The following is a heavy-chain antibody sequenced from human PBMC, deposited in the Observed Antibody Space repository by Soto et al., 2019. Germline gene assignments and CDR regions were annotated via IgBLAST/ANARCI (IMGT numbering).Heavy chain of an antibody. V-gene: IGHV4-39*01. CDR2: IYYSGST. CDR3: ASRDFWSGPGNWFDP. D-gene: IGHD3-3*01. CDR1: GGSISSSSYY. J-gene: IGHJ5*02. Sequence: SETLSLTWTVSGGSISSSSYYWGWIRQPPGKGLEWIGSIYYSGSTYYNPSLKSRVTISVDTSKNQFSLKLSSVTAADTAVYYCASRDFWSGPGNWFDPWGQGTLVTVSS.